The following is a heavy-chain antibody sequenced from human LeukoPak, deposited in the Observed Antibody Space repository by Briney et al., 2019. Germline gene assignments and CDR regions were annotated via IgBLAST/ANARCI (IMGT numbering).Heavy chain of an antibody. V-gene: IGHV3-23*01. J-gene: IGHJ4*02. D-gene: IGHD5-18*01. CDR2: ISGSGGST. CDR1: GFTFSSYA. CDR3: AKSSPWGYSYGFSCYYFDY. Sequence: PGGSLRLSCAASGFTFSSYAMSWVRQAPGKGLEWVSAISGSGGSTYYADSVKGRFTISRDNSKNTLYLQMNSLRAEDTAVYYCAKSSPWGYSYGFSCYYFDYWGQGTLVTVSS.